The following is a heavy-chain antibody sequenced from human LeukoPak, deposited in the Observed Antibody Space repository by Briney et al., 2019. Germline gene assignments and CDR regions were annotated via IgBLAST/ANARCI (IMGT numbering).Heavy chain of an antibody. CDR3: ARDDGGRSGGNFYDALDV. J-gene: IGHJ3*01. D-gene: IGHD1-26*01. Sequence: PGGSLRLSCAASGFTFSSFWMMWVRQAPGKGLEWVGNIRRDGNEKHYADSVEGRFTISRDNAKNTLYLQTNSLRAEDTATYYCARDDGGRSGGNFYDALDVWGQGTRVTVSS. CDR2: IRRDGNEK. V-gene: IGHV3-7*01. CDR1: GFTFSSFW.